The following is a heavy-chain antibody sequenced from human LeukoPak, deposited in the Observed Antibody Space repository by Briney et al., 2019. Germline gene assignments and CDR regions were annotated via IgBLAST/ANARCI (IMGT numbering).Heavy chain of an antibody. Sequence: RRSLRLSCAASGFTFSSYAMSWVRQAPGKGLEWVSAISGSGGSTYYADSVKGRFTISRDNSKNTLYLQMNSLRAEDTAVYYCAKGQQWLVRGNYFDYWGQGTLVTVSS. D-gene: IGHD6-19*01. CDR1: GFTFSSYA. CDR2: ISGSGGST. J-gene: IGHJ4*02. CDR3: AKGQQWLVRGNYFDY. V-gene: IGHV3-23*01.